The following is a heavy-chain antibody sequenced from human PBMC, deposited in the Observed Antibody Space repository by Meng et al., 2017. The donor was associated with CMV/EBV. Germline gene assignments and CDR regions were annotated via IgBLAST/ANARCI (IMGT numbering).Heavy chain of an antibody. CDR1: GFTFSSYA. CDR2: ISYDGSNK. CDR3: ARGGFKLYSSSWWD. Sequence: GESLKISYAASGFTFSSYAMHWVRQAPGKGLEWVAVISYDGSNKYYADSVKGRFTISRDNSKNTLYLQMNSLRAEDTAVYYCARGGFKLYSSSWWDWGQGTLVTVSS. J-gene: IGHJ4*02. V-gene: IGHV3-30-3*01. D-gene: IGHD6-13*01.